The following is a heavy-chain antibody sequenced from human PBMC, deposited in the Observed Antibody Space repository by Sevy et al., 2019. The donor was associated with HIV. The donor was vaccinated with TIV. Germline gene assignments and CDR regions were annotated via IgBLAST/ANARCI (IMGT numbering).Heavy chain of an antibody. J-gene: IGHJ6*02. D-gene: IGHD3-22*01. CDR2: MNPKSGNT. V-gene: IGHV1-8*01. Sequence: ASVKVSCKASGYTFTSYDINWVRQATGQGLEWMGWMNPKSGNTGYAQKFQGRVTMTRNTSISTAYMELSSLRSEDTAVYDCARSIVVVIKGRYYYGMDVWGQGTTVTVSS. CDR1: GYTFTSYD. CDR3: ARSIVVVIKGRYYYGMDV.